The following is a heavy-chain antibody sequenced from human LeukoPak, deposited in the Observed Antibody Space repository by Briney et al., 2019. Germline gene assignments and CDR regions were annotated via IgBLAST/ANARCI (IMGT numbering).Heavy chain of an antibody. J-gene: IGHJ4*02. CDR1: GFAFSSYW. CDR3: ARLLSPASFDS. V-gene: IGHV3-74*01. D-gene: IGHD3-10*01. CDR2: INSDGYSI. Sequence: QPGGSLRLSCAASGFAFSSYWMHWVRQAPGKGLVWVSRINSDGYSIHSPDPVKGRFTISRDNTQNMLKLQMHRLRAGDTAMYYCARLLSPASFDSWGQGTLVTVSS.